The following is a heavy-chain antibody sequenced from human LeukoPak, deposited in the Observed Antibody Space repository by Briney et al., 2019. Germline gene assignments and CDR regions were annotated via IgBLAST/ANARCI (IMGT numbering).Heavy chain of an antibody. CDR1: GGTSSTYT. CDR3: ARVDRYYFYLDV. CDR2: IIPIFRTP. V-gene: IGHV1-69*05. J-gene: IGHJ6*03. Sequence: ASVKVSCKASGGTSSTYTITWVRQAPGQGLEWMGGIIPIFRTPNYAQKFQGRVTITTDESTSTVYMELSSLKSDDTAIYYCARVDRYYFYLDVWGKGTTVTVSS.